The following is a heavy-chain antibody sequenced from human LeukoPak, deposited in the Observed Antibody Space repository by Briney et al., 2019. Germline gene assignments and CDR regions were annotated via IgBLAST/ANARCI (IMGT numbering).Heavy chain of an antibody. CDR2: IYYSGST. CDR1: GGSISSSSYY. Sequence: SETLSLTCTVSGGSISSSSYYWGWIRQPPGKGLEWIGYIYYSGSTNYNPSLKSRVTISVDTSKNQFSLKLSSVTAADTAVYYCAREASLKGPDWFDPWGQGTLVTVSS. V-gene: IGHV4-61*01. CDR3: AREASLKGPDWFDP. J-gene: IGHJ5*02. D-gene: IGHD3-16*01.